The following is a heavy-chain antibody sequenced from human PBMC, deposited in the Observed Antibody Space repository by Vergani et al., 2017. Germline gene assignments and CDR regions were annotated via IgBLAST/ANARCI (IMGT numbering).Heavy chain of an antibody. CDR2: ISGSGVSA. CDR3: AKQYFVSGNYLFDY. D-gene: IGHD3-10*01. J-gene: IGHJ4*02. CDR1: GFTVSSYS. Sequence: EVQLVESGGGFVPPGGSLRLSCEASGFTVSSYSITWIRQAPGQGLEWVSGISGSGVSAYYTDSVKGRFTISRDNSKNMLFLQMNNLRTEDTAIYYCAKQYFVSGNYLFDYWGQGTLVTVSS. V-gene: IGHV3-23*04.